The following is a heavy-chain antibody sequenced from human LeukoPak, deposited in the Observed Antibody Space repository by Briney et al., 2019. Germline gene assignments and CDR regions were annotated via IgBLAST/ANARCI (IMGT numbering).Heavy chain of an antibody. CDR2: IRYDATVK. J-gene: IGHJ4*02. CDR3: AKEAEHQLLSF. Sequence: PGGSLRLSCAASGFTFSSYGMHWVRQAPGKGLEWVSFIRYDATVKYYGDSVKGRFTVSRDNSKNTLYLQMNSLRAEDTAVYYCAKEAEHQLLSFWGQGTLVTVSS. D-gene: IGHD1-26*01. V-gene: IGHV3-30*02. CDR1: GFTFSSYG.